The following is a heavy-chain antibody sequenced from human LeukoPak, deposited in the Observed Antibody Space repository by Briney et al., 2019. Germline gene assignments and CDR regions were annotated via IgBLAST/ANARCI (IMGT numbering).Heavy chain of an antibody. D-gene: IGHD3-10*01. CDR3: ARVRYGSGSLYYYYYYMDV. Sequence: PSETLSLTCAVYGGSFSGYYWSWIRQPPGKGLEWIGEINHGGSTNYNPSLKSRVTMSVDTSKNQFSLKLSSVTAADTAVYYCARVRYGSGSLYYYYYYMDVWGKGTTVTISS. J-gene: IGHJ6*03. V-gene: IGHV4-34*01. CDR1: GGSFSGYY. CDR2: INHGGST.